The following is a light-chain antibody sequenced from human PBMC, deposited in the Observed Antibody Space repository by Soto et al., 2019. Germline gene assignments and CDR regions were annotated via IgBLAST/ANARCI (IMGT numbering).Light chain of an antibody. J-gene: IGKJ4*01. CDR2: GAS. V-gene: IGKV1-17*01. CDR3: QQLNSYPLS. CDR1: QYIGDF. Sequence: DIQMTQSPSSLSASVGDRVTITCRASQYIGDFLNWYQQTPGKAPKLLIFGASNLHIGVPSRFSGSGSGTEFALTISSLQPEDFATYYCQQLNSYPLSFGGGTKVDIK.